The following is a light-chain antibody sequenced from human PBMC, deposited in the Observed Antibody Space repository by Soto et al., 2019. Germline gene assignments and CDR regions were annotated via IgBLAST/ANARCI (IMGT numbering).Light chain of an antibody. CDR1: LSASTN. CDR2: GTS. CDR3: QQYMNWSPWT. J-gene: IGKJ1*01. V-gene: IGKV3-15*01. Sequence: ETVMTQSPATLSVSPGETATLSCRASLSASTNLAWYQHKPGQAPRLLIYGTSIRASGIPARFRGSGAGTQFTLTISSLQSEDVAVYCCQQYMNWSPWTFGQGTKVEIK.